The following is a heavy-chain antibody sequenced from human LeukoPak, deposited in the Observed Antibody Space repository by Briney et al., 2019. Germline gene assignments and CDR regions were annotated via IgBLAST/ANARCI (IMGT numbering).Heavy chain of an antibody. J-gene: IGHJ4*02. CDR2: ISGSGGTT. CDR1: GFTFSNYG. CDR3: AKTQGYFDY. V-gene: IGHV3-23*01. Sequence: GGSLRLSCAASGFTFSNYGMTWVRQAPRKGLEWVSGISGSGGTTYDADSVKGRFTVSRDNSKNILYLQMNSLRADDTAVYFCAKTQGYFDYWGQGTLVTVSS.